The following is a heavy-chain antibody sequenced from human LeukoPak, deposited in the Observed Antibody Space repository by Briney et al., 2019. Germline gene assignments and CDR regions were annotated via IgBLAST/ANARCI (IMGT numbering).Heavy chain of an antibody. V-gene: IGHV4-59*12. Sequence: PSETLSLTCTVSGGSISSYYWSWIRQPPGKGLEWIGYIYYSGSTNYNPSLKSRVTISVDTSKNQFSLKLSSVTAADTAVYYCARGLSRDPLRFSKARYFDYWGQGTLVTVSS. CDR3: ARGLSRDPLRFSKARYFDY. CDR2: IYYSGST. CDR1: GGSISSYY. J-gene: IGHJ4*02. D-gene: IGHD3-3*01.